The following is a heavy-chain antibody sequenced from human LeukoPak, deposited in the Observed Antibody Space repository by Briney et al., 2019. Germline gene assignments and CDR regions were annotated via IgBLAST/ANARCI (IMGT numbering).Heavy chain of an antibody. J-gene: IGHJ3*02. CDR2: ISYDGSNK. CDR3: ARENSGSSAFDI. Sequence: PGRSLRLSCAASGFTFSSYAMHWVRQAPGKGLEWVAVISYDGSNKYYADSVKGRFTISRDNSKNTLYLQMNSLRAEDTAVYYCARENSGSSAFDIWGQGTMVTVSS. D-gene: IGHD1-26*01. V-gene: IGHV3-30-3*01. CDR1: GFTFSSYA.